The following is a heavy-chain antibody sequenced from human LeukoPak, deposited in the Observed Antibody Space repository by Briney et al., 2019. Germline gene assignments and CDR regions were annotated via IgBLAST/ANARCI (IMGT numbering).Heavy chain of an antibody. V-gene: IGHV3-7*01. D-gene: IGHD3-22*01. J-gene: IGHJ3*02. CDR2: IKQDGSAK. CDR3: ASSGYYSDAFDI. Sequence: PGGSLRLSCAASGFTFSSYWMNWVRQAPGKGLEWVANIKQDGSAKYYVDSVKGRFTISRDNAKNSLYLQMNSLRAEDTAVCYCASSGYYSDAFDIWGQGTMVTVSS. CDR1: GFTFSSYW.